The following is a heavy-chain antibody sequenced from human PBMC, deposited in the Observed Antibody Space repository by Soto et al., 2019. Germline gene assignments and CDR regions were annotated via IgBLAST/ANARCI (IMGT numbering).Heavy chain of an antibody. Sequence: PSETLSLTCTFSVVSISSSSFYCGCIRQPPWKGLEWIVSIYYSGSTHYNPSLRSRVTVSVDRSKNQFSLKLSSVTAEDTAVYYCARGVGYYDDSGTRFYFDYWGQGTLVTVS. CDR2: IYYSGST. D-gene: IGHD3-22*01. CDR3: ARGVGYYDDSGTRFYFDY. J-gene: IGHJ4*02. CDR1: VVSISSSSFY. V-gene: IGHV4-39*01.